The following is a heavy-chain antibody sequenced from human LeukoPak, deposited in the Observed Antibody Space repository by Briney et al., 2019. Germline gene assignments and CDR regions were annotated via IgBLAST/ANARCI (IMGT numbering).Heavy chain of an antibody. J-gene: IGHJ4*02. CDR2: IYYSGST. CDR1: GGSISSSSYY. Sequence: SETLSLTCTVSGGSISSSSYYWCWIRQPPGKGLGWIGSIYYSGSTYYNPSLKRRVTISVDTSKNQFSLKLSSVTAADTAVYYCARQFLYDFWSGYPEVFDYWGQGTLVTVSS. D-gene: IGHD3-3*01. CDR3: ARQFLYDFWSGYPEVFDY. V-gene: IGHV4-39*01.